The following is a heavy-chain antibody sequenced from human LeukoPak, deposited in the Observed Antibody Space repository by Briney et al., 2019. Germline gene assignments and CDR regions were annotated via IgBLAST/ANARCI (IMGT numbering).Heavy chain of an antibody. CDR1: GFTFDDYA. J-gene: IGHJ4*02. CDR2: ISWNSGSI. V-gene: IGHV3-9*01. CDR3: ARDGNSGWSDFDY. D-gene: IGHD6-19*01. Sequence: QPGGSLRLSCAASGFTFDDYAMHWVRQAPGKGLEWVSHISWNSGSITYADSVKGRFTISRDNAKNSLYLQMNSLRAEDTAVYYCARDGNSGWSDFDYWGQGTLVTVSS.